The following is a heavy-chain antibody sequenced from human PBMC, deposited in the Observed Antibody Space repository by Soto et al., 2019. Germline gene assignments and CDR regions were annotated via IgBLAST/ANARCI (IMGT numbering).Heavy chain of an antibody. Sequence: SETLSLTCTVSGGSISSSSYYWGWIRQPPGRGLEWIGSIYYSGSTYYNPSLKSRVTISVDTSKNQFSLKLSSVTAADTVVYYCARQGGSGWEPYYYYGMDVWGQGTTVT. CDR2: IYYSGST. J-gene: IGHJ6*02. CDR3: ARQGGSGWEPYYYYGMDV. CDR1: GGSISSSSYY. V-gene: IGHV4-39*01. D-gene: IGHD6-19*01.